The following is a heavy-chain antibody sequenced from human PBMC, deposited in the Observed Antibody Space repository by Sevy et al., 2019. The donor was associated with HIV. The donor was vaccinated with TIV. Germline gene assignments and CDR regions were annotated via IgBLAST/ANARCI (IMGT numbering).Heavy chain of an antibody. D-gene: IGHD1-7*01. CDR1: GGSISSYY. J-gene: IGHJ5*02. Sequence: PSETLSLTCTASGGSISSYYWSWIRQPPGKGLEWIGYIYYSGSTNYNPSLKSRVTISVDTSKNQFSLKLSSVTAADTAVYYCARALRSDRTPRWFDPWGQGTLVTVSS. V-gene: IGHV4-59*01. CDR3: ARALRSDRTPRWFDP. CDR2: IYYSGST.